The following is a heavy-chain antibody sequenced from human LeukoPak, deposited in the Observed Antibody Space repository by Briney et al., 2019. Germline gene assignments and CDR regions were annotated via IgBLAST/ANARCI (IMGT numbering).Heavy chain of an antibody. CDR3: ASWTTNFWSGYLAY. Sequence: SETLSLTCTVSGGSISSSSYYWGWIRQPPGKGLEWIGSIYYSGSTYYNPSLKSRVTISVDTSKNQFSLKLSSVTAADTAVYYCASWTTNFWSGYLAYWGQGTLVTVSS. D-gene: IGHD3-3*01. V-gene: IGHV4-39*07. CDR2: IYYSGST. J-gene: IGHJ4*02. CDR1: GGSISSSSYY.